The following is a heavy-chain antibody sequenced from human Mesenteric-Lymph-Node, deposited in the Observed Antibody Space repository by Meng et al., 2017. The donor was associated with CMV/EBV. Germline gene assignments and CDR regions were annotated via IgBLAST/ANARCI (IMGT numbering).Heavy chain of an antibody. CDR2: ANDSGSA. CDR3: ARVLQYYGAGSFGY. D-gene: IGHD3-10*01. V-gene: IGHV4-34*01. J-gene: IGHJ4*02. CDR1: GGSFGTYY. Sequence: SETLSLTCAVYGGSFGTYYWGWVRQPPGKGLEWIGEANDSGSANYSPSLESRVTISLGTSKNQFSLRLTSVTAADTAVYYCARVLQYYGAGSFGYWGQGTLVTVSS.